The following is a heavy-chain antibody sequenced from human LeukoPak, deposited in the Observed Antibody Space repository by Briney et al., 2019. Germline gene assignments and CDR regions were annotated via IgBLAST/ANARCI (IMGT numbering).Heavy chain of an antibody. J-gene: IGHJ4*02. Sequence: PGGSLRLSCAASGFTFRTYAMNWVRQAPGKGLEWVSYISSSGTSIYYADSVKGRFTISRDNAKNSLYLQMNSLRDEDTAVYYCARNRRELARVPLDYWGQGTLVTVSS. V-gene: IGHV3-48*02. CDR2: ISSSGTSI. CDR3: ARNRRELARVPLDY. CDR1: GFTFRTYA. D-gene: IGHD6-6*01.